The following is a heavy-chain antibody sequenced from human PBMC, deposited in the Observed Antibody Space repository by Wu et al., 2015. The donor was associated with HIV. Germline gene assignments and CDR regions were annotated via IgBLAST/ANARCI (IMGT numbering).Heavy chain of an antibody. CDR1: YILTTYP. V-gene: IGHV1-18*01. D-gene: IGHD3-10*01. Sequence: LLQSGPEARRPGASVNISCKASYILTTYPIGWVRQAPGQRLEWMGWMNPRNGYIKPAQRFQDRITLSTTNSAHTAFMELKNLTSDDAAIYFCARVQFDPKYYTYFDLWGQGTLVTVSS. CDR2: MNPRNGYI. J-gene: IGHJ5*02. CDR3: ARVQFDPKYYTYFDL.